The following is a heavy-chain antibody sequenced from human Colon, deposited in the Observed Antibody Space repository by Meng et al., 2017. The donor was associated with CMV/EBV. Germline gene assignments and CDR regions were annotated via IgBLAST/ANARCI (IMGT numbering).Heavy chain of an antibody. CDR1: GSTFTGYY. J-gene: IGHJ5*02. Sequence: ASGSTFTGYYIHWVRKAPGQGLELMGRINPNGGLTNSAQKFQGRVTMTRDTSISTAYMELSNLTSGDTAVYYCANLGTYGVDDWFDPWGQGTLVTVSS. V-gene: IGHV1-2*02. CDR3: ANLGTYGVDDWFDP. CDR2: INPNGGLT. D-gene: IGHD4-17*01.